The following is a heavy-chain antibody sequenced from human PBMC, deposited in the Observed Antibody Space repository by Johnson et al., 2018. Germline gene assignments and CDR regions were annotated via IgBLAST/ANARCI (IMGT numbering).Heavy chain of an antibody. CDR2: ISGRGAYI. D-gene: IGHD6-13*01. Sequence: VQLVESGGGLVKPGGSLRLSCAASGFTFSRYTMNWVRQAPGKGLEWVSSISGRGAYIYYADSVKGRFTISRDNAKNSLYLQMNSLSAEDTAVYYCARAIAATDFGYYYYMDVWGKGTTVTVSS. CDR1: GFTFSRYT. V-gene: IGHV3-21*01. CDR3: ARAIAATDFGYYYYMDV. J-gene: IGHJ6*03.